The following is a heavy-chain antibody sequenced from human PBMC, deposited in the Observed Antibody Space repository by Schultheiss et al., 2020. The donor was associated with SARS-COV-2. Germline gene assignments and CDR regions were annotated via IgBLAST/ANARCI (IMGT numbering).Heavy chain of an antibody. D-gene: IGHD4-17*01. Sequence: SETLSLTCTVSGGSVSSGSYYWSWIRQPPGKGLEWIGYIYYSGSTNYNPSLKSRVTISVDTSKNQFSLKLSSVTAADTALYYCARASTETLALPDDYWGQGTLVTVSS. CDR1: GGSVSSGSYY. CDR2: IYYSGST. CDR3: ARASTETLALPDDY. V-gene: IGHV4-61*01. J-gene: IGHJ4*02.